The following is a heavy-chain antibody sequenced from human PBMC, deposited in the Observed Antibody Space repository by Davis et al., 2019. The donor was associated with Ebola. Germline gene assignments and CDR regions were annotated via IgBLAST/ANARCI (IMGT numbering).Heavy chain of an antibody. D-gene: IGHD4/OR15-4a*01. CDR2: ISYDGSNK. Sequence: GESLKISCAASGFTFSSYAMHWVRQPPGKGLEWVAVISYDGSNKYYADSVKGRFTISRDNSKSTLYLQMNSLRAEDTAVYYCARPNYALYYYYGMDVWGQGTTVTVSS. CDR1: GFTFSSYA. J-gene: IGHJ6*02. V-gene: IGHV3-30*04. CDR3: ARPNYALYYYYGMDV.